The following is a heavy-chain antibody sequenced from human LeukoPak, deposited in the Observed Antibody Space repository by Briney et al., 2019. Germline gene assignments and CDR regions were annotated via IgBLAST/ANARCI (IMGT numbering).Heavy chain of an antibody. J-gene: IGHJ4*02. CDR1: GYTFTSYD. CDR2: MNPNSGNT. D-gene: IGHD4-23*01. CDR3: ARGLGGDSEHLLGY. V-gene: IGHV1-8*01. Sequence: ASVKVSCKASGYTFTSYDINWVRQAPGQGLEWMGWMNPNSGNTGYAQKFQGRVTTTRNTSISTAYMELSSLRSEDTAVYYCARGLGGDSEHLLGYWGQGTLVTVSS.